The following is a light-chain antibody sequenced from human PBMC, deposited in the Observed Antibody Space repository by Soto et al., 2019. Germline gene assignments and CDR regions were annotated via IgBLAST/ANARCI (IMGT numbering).Light chain of an antibody. J-gene: IGKJ5*01. CDR1: QSVSSSY. CDR2: GAS. Sequence: EIVLTQSPGTLSLSPGERATLSCRASQSVSSSYLAWYQQKPGQAPRLLIYGASSRATGIPDRFSGSGSGTDFTLTISRLEPEDFATYYCQQSYTTPRITFGQGTRLEIK. V-gene: IGKV3-20*01. CDR3: QQSYTTPRIT.